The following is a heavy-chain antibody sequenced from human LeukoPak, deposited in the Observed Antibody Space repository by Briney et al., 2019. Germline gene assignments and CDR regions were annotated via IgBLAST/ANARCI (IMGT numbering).Heavy chain of an antibody. CDR1: GGSISSSSYY. Sequence: SETLSLTCTVSGGSISSSSYYWGWIRQPPGKGLEWIGSIYYSGSTYYNPSLKSRVTISIDTSKNQFSLKLSSVTAADTALYFCASSDDILTGFDYWGQGSLVTVSS. CDR2: IYYSGST. D-gene: IGHD3-9*01. V-gene: IGHV4-39*07. CDR3: ASSDDILTGFDY. J-gene: IGHJ4*02.